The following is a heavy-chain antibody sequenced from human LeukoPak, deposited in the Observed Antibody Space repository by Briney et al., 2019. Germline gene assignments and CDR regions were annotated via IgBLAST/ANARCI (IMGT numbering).Heavy chain of an antibody. CDR1: GYTFTSYY. V-gene: IGHV1-46*01. CDR2: INPSGGST. J-gene: IGHJ4*02. D-gene: IGHD2-2*01. CDR3: ARGEGASTSRRYFDY. Sequence: GASVKVSCKASGYTFTSYYMHWVRQAPGQGLEWMGIINPSGGSTSYAQKFQGRVTMTRDTSTSTVYMELSSLRAEDTALYYCARGEGASTSRRYFDYWGQGTLVTVSS.